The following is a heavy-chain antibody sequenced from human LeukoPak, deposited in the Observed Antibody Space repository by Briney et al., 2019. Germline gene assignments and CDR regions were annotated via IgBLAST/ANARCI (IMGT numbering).Heavy chain of an antibody. D-gene: IGHD2-2*01. CDR1: GFTFSSYA. V-gene: IGHV3-64*02. Sequence: PGGSLRLSCVASGFTFSSYAMHWVRQAPGKGLEYVSAISSNGGSTYYVETVKGRFIISRDNSKNTLHLQMGSLRVEDMAVYYCARGYCSTTSCSPLDAFDIWGQGTMVTVSS. J-gene: IGHJ3*02. CDR2: ISSNGGST. CDR3: ARGYCSTTSCSPLDAFDI.